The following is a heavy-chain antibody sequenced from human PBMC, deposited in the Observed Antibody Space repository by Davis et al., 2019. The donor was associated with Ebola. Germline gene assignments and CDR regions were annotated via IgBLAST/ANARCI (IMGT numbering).Heavy chain of an antibody. V-gene: IGHV3-74*01. Sequence: HTGGSLRLSCAASGFTFSSYWMHWVRQAPGKGLVWVSRINSDGSSTSYADSVKGRFTISRDNAKNSLYLQMNSLRAEDTAVYYCVEWLRNSYFDYWGQGTLVTVSS. J-gene: IGHJ4*02. CDR1: GFTFSSYW. CDR2: INSDGSST. D-gene: IGHD5-12*01. CDR3: VEWLRNSYFDY.